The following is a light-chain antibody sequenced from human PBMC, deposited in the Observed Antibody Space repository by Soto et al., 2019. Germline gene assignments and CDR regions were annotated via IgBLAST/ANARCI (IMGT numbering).Light chain of an antibody. Sequence: QSVLTQPPSGSGTPGQRVTISCSGSSSNIGANPIYLYQQLPATAPQLLIYNNDQRPSGVPDQFSASKYGTSASLAIIGLQAEDEADYYWQACDDSLCGAVFSGGTQLTVL. V-gene: IGLV1-44*01. CDR2: NND. J-gene: IGLJ2*01. CDR1: SSNIGANP. CDR3: QACDDSLCGAV.